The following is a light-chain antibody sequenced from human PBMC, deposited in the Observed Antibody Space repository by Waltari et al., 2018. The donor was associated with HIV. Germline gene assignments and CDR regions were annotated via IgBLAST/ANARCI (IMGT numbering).Light chain of an antibody. Sequence: DIHMTQSPSTVSASVGDRVIISCRASQNITSWLAWYQQTPGQPPRFLIYQASTLERGVPSRFSGSGSGTLFTLTINNLQPVDLGTYYCQQYHSYPVTFGGGTKVEIK. CDR3: QQYHSYPVT. J-gene: IGKJ4*01. V-gene: IGKV1-5*01. CDR1: QNITSW. CDR2: QAS.